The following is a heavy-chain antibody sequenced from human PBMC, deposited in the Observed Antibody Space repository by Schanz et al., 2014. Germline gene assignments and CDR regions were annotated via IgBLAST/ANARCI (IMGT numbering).Heavy chain of an antibody. V-gene: IGHV3-23*01. D-gene: IGHD1-20*01. CDR3: ANNWNLDY. Sequence: EVHLLESGGGLVQPGGSLRLSCAASGFSFGTYAMSWVRQAPGKGLLWVSSISGTGGDDTYYADSVSGDFTMSRDNSKNTLYRQRNSRRAGDAAVYYCANNWNLDYWGQGTLVTVSS. J-gene: IGHJ4*02. CDR2: ISGTGGDDT. CDR1: GFSFGTYA.